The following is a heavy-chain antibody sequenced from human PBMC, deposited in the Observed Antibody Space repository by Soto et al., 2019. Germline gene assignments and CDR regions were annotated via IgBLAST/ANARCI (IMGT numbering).Heavy chain of an antibody. J-gene: IGHJ6*02. V-gene: IGHV1-2*04. CDR1: GYTFTGYY. D-gene: IGHD3-22*01. CDR2: INPNSGGT. CDR3: ARDEGYYYDSSGPYYYGMDV. Sequence: VASVKVSCKASGYTFTGYYMHWVRQAPGQGLEWMGWINPNSGGTNYAQKFQGWVTMTRDTSISTAYMELSRLRSDDTAVYYCARDEGYYYDSSGPYYYGMDVWGQGTTVTVS.